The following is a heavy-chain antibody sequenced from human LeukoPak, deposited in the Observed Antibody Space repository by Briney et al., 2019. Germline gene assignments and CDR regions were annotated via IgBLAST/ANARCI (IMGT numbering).Heavy chain of an antibody. CDR2: INQDGGET. V-gene: IGHV3-7*01. Sequence: GGSLRLSCAASGFTFSSYWMSWVRQAPGKGLEWVANINQDGGETYYVASVKGRFTISRDNAKNSLYLQMNSLRAEDKAVYYCAREGSRAYFDYWGQGTLVTVSS. D-gene: IGHD1-26*01. J-gene: IGHJ4*02. CDR3: AREGSRAYFDY. CDR1: GFTFSSYW.